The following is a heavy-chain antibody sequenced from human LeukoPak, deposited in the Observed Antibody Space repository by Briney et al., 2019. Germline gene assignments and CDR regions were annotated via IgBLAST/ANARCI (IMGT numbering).Heavy chain of an antibody. CDR2: ISSSSSYT. V-gene: IGHV3-21*05. CDR3: ARVGGYSYGYDY. D-gene: IGHD5-18*01. CDR1: GFTLSSYE. Sequence: GGSLRLSCAASGFTLSSYEMNWVRQAPGKGLEWVSYISSSSSYTNYADSVKGRFTISRDNAKNSLYLQMNSLRAEDTAVYYCARVGGYSYGYDYWGQGTLVTVSS. J-gene: IGHJ4*02.